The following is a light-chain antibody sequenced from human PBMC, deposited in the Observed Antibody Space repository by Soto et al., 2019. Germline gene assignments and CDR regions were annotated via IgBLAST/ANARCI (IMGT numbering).Light chain of an antibody. CDR2: EVT. J-gene: IGLJ1*01. V-gene: IGLV2-23*02. CDR3: CSYAGSSTHYV. CDR1: SSDVGNYNL. Sequence: QSALTQPASVSGSPGQSITISCTGTSSDVGNYNLVSWYKQYPGKAPKLMIYEVTKRPSGVSNRFSGSKSGNTASLTISGLQAEDEADYYCCSYAGSSTHYVFRTGSKLTVL.